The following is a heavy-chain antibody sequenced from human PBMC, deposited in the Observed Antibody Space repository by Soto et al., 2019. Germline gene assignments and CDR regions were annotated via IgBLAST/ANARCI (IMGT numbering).Heavy chain of an antibody. D-gene: IGHD5-18*01. V-gene: IGHV3-66*01. CDR2: IYSGGST. J-gene: IGHJ4*02. CDR1: GFTXSSNY. CDR3: ARWIQLWEYFDY. Sequence: PGGSLRLSCAASGFTXSSNYMSWVRQAPGKGLEWVSVIYSGGSTYYADSVKGRFTISRDNSKNTLYLQMNSLRAEDTAVYYCARWIQLWEYFDYWGQGTLVTVSS.